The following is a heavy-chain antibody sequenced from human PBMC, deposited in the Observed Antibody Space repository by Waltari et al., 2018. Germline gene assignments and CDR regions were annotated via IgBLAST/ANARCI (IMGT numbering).Heavy chain of an antibody. V-gene: IGHV3-33*01. CDR2: IWYNGSNK. CDR1: GFTFSNYG. Sequence: QVQLVESGGGVVPPGRSLRLSCVASGFTFSNYGRHWVRQAPGKGLEWWAVIWYNGSNKDYIDSVKGRFTISRDNSKNTLYLQMNSLRAEDTAIYYCARSRNVVISYGMDVWGQGTTVTVSS. J-gene: IGHJ6*02. CDR3: ARSRNVVISYGMDV. D-gene: IGHD3-22*01.